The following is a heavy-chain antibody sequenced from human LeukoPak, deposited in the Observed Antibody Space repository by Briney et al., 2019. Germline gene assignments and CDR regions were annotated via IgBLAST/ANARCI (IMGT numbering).Heavy chain of an antibody. CDR3: ARPGGSGYSYGYDDY. V-gene: IGHV1-69*05. D-gene: IGHD5-18*01. Sequence: SVKVSCKASGGTFSSYAISWVRQAPGQGLEWMGRIIPIFGTANYAQKFQGRVTITTDESTSTAYMELSSLRSDDTAVYYCARPGGSGYSYGYDDYWGQGTLVTVSS. J-gene: IGHJ4*02. CDR2: IIPIFGTA. CDR1: GGTFSSYA.